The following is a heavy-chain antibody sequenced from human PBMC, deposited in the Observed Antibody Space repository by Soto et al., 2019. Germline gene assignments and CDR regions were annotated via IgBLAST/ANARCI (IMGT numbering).Heavy chain of an antibody. Sequence: ASVKVSCKASGYTFTGYYMHWVRQAPGQGLEWMGWINPNSGGTNYAQKFQGRVTMTRDTSISTAYMELSRLRSDDTAVYYCALGEMDKIFDPSPGAFDIWGQGTMVTVSS. V-gene: IGHV1-2*02. CDR2: INPNSGGT. J-gene: IGHJ3*02. CDR3: ALGEMDKIFDPSPGAFDI. CDR1: GYTFTGYY. D-gene: IGHD2-2*03.